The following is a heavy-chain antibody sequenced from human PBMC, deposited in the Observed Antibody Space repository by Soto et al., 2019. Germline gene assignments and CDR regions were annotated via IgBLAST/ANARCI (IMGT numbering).Heavy chain of an antibody. J-gene: IGHJ4*02. CDR1: GFTFSSYG. D-gene: IGHD5-12*01. V-gene: IGHV3-33*01. CDR3: ARAGGYDWFDY. CDR2: IWYGGSNK. Sequence: QVQLVESGGGVVQPGRSLRLSCAASGFTFSSYGMHWVRQAPGKGLEWVAVIWYGGSNKYYADSVKGRFTISRDNSKNTLYLQMNSLRAEDTAVYYCARAGGYDWFDYWGQGTLVTVSS.